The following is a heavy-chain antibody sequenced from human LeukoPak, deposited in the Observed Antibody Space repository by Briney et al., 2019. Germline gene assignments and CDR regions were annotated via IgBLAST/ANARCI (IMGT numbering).Heavy chain of an antibody. J-gene: IGHJ4*02. CDR3: ARDHRSGSGSGTQANDY. V-gene: IGHV3-48*02. CDR2: ICSSRKNI. CDR1: GFTFSYYS. D-gene: IGHD3-10*01. Sequence: GGSLRLSCAASGFTFSYYSMNWVRQAPGKGLEWVSYICSSRKNIYYADSVKGRFTISRDNAKKSLDLQMNSLRDEDTAVYYCARDHRSGSGSGTQANDYWGQGTLVTVSS.